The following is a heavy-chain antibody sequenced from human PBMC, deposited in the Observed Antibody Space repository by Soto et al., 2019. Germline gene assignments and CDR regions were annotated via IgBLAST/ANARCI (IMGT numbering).Heavy chain of an antibody. CDR1: GASISSYY. V-gene: IGHV4-4*08. CDR3: ANLPTWGATTFAP. J-gene: IGHJ5*02. D-gene: IGHD1-26*01. CDR2: IYNTGTT. Sequence: SETLSLTCTVSGASISSYYWIWIRQPPGKGLEWIAYIYNTGTTKYNPSLKSRVTISEDTSKNQFSLKLTSVTAADTAVYYCANLPTWGATTFAPWGQGTLVTVSS.